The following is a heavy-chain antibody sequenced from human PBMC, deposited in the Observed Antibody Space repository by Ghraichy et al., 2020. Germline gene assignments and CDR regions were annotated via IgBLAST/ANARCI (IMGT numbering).Heavy chain of an antibody. CDR2: IWYDGSNK. Sequence: GGSLRLSCAASGFTFSSYGMHWVRQAPGKGLEWVAVIWYDGSNKYYADSVKGRFTISRDNSKNTLYLQMNSLRAEDTAVYYCARDGSPSIFNSYGYGAFDIWGQGTMVTVSS. CDR3: ARDGSPSIFNSYGYGAFDI. V-gene: IGHV3-33*01. CDR1: GFTFSSYG. J-gene: IGHJ3*02. D-gene: IGHD5-18*01.